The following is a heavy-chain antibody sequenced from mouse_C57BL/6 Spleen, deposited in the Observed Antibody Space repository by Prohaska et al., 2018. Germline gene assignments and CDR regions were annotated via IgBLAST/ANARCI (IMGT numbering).Heavy chain of an antibody. CDR3: ARWYLYAMDY. V-gene: IGHV9-3*01. CDR2: INTYSGVP. J-gene: IGHJ4*01. CDR1: GYTFTTYG. Sequence: PGETVKISCKASGYTFTTYGMSWVKQAPGKGLKWMGWINTYSGVPTYADDFKGRFAFSLETSASTAYLQINNLKNEDTATYFCARWYLYAMDYWGQGTSVTVSS. D-gene: IGHD1-1*02.